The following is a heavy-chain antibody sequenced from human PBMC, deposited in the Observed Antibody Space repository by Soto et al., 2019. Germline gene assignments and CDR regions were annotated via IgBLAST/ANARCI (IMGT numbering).Heavy chain of an antibody. V-gene: IGHV3-23*01. Sequence: PGGSLRLSCAASGFIFSTYAMSWVRQAPGKGLEWVSGISGSGGSTYYAESAKGRFTISRDNSKNTLYLQMDSLRAEDTAIYYCAKDRKSGSGWYWDYWGQGTLVTVSS. J-gene: IGHJ4*02. CDR3: AKDRKSGSGWYWDY. CDR1: GFIFSTYA. D-gene: IGHD6-19*01. CDR2: ISGSGGST.